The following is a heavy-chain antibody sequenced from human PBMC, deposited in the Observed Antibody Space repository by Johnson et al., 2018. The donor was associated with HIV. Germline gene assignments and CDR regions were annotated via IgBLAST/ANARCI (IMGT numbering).Heavy chain of an antibody. Sequence: VQLVESGGGLVQPGRSLRLSCAASGFTFTSYAMHWIRQAPGKGLEWVSVIYSGGSTYYADSVKGRFTISRDNSKNTLYLQMNSLRAEDTAVYYCARSRYDSIGYGIWGQGTMVTVSS. V-gene: IGHV3-66*01. D-gene: IGHD3-22*01. CDR3: ARSRYDSIGYGI. J-gene: IGHJ3*02. CDR1: GFTFTSYA. CDR2: IYSGGST.